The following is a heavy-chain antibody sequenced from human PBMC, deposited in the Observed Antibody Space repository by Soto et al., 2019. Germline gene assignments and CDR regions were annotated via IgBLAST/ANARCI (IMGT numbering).Heavy chain of an antibody. CDR3: AKAENWFGQPYDY. V-gene: IGHV3-9*01. CDR1: GFTFDDYA. J-gene: IGHJ4*02. Sequence: EVQLVESGGGLVQPGRSLRLSCAASGFTFDDYAMHWVRQAPGKGLESVSGISWNSGSIGYADSVKGRFTISRDNAKNSLYLQMNSLRAEDTALYYCAKAENWFGQPYDYWGQGTLVTVSS. CDR2: ISWNSGSI. D-gene: IGHD3-10*01.